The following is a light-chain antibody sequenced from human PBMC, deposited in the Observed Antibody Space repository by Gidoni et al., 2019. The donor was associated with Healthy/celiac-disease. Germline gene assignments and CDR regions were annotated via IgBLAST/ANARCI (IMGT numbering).Light chain of an antibody. V-gene: IGKV4-1*01. CDR1: QSVLYSSNNKNY. J-gene: IGKJ5*01. Sequence: DIVMTQSPDSLPVSLGERATINCKSSQSVLYSSNNKNYLAWYQQKPGHPPKLLIYWATTREPGVPDRFSGSWGGKDITLTISRLQAEDVAVYYCQQYYSTPITFGEGTRLEIK. CDR2: WAT. CDR3: QQYYSTPIT.